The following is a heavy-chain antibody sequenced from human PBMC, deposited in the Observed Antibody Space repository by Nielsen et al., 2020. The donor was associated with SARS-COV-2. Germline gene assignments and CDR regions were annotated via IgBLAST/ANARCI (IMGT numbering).Heavy chain of an antibody. CDR2: ISSSGSTI. V-gene: IGHV3-48*03. CDR3: ARDQNGELTFDY. CDR1: GFTFSSYE. Sequence: GGSLRLSCAASGFTFSSYEMNWVRQAPGKGLEWVSYISSSGSTIYYADSVKGRFTISRDNSKNTLYLQMNSLRAEDTAVYYCARDQNGELTFDYWGQGTLVTVSS. D-gene: IGHD3-10*01. J-gene: IGHJ4*02.